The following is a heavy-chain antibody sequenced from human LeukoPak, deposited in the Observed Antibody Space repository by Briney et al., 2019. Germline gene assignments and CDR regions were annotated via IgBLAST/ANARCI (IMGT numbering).Heavy chain of an antibody. CDR1: GYSISSGYY. CDR3: ATLPLWFGALDY. CDR2: IYHSGST. D-gene: IGHD3-10*01. J-gene: IGHJ4*02. Sequence: SETLSLTCTVSGYSISSGYYWGWIRQPPGKGLEWIGSIYHSGSTYYNPSLKSRVTISVDTSKNQFSLKLSSVTAADTAVYYCATLPLWFGALDYWGQGTLVTVSS. V-gene: IGHV4-38-2*02.